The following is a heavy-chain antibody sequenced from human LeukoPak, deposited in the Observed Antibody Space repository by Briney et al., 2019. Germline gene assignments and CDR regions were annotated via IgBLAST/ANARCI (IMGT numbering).Heavy chain of an antibody. D-gene: IGHD3-22*01. J-gene: IGHJ4*02. CDR2: ISSSGSTI. CDR1: GFTFSNYY. Sequence: SGGSLRLSCAASGFTFSNYYISWVRQAPGKGLEWVSYISSSGSTIYYADSVKDRFTISRDNAKNSLYLQMNSLRAEDTAVYYCARGPDYYDVDYWGQGTLVTVSS. CDR3: ARGPDYYDVDY. V-gene: IGHV3-11*01.